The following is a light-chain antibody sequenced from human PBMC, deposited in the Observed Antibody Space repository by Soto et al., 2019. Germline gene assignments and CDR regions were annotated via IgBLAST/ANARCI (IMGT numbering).Light chain of an antibody. Sequence: EIVMTQSPATLSVSPGEGATLSCKASQNVYNNLAWYQQRPGQPPRLLIYDASTRATGISARFSGSGYGTEFTLTISSLQSEDFAVYFCQQSRNWPLTFGGGTKVEIK. J-gene: IGKJ4*01. CDR2: DAS. V-gene: IGKV3-15*01. CDR1: QNVYNN. CDR3: QQSRNWPLT.